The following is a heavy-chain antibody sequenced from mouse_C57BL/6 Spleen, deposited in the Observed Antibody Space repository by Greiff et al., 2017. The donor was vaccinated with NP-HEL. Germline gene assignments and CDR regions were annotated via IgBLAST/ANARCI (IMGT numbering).Heavy chain of an antibody. V-gene: IGHV1-55*01. CDR3: ARKTAQASWFAY. CDR1: GYTFTSYW. J-gene: IGHJ3*01. D-gene: IGHD3-2*02. Sequence: QVQLQQPGAELVKPGASVKMSCKASGYTFTSYWITWVKQRPGQGLEWIGDIYPGSGSTNYNEKFKSKATLTVDTSSSTAYLQLISLTSADSAVYYCARKTAQASWFAYWGQGTLVTVSA. CDR2: IYPGSGST.